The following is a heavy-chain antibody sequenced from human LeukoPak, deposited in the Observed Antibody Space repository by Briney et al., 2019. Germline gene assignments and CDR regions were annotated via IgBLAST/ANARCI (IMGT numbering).Heavy chain of an antibody. D-gene: IGHD5-12*01. Sequence: SETLSLTCTVSGGSISSSSYYWGWIRQPPGKGLEWIGSIYYSGSTYYNPSLKSRVTISVDTSKNQFSLKLSSVTAADTAVYYCARGLGYSGYAPGVVFDYWGQGTLVTVSS. CDR1: GGSISSSSYY. CDR2: IYYSGST. CDR3: ARGLGYSGYAPGVVFDY. V-gene: IGHV4-39*07. J-gene: IGHJ4*02.